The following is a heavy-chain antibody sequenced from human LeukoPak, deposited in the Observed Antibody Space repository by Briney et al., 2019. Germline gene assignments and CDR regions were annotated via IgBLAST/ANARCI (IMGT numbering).Heavy chain of an antibody. CDR2: ISYDGSNK. Sequence: PGGSLRLSCAASGFTFSSYAMHWVRQAPGKGLEWVAVISYDGSNKYYADSVKGRFTISRDNSKNTLYLQMNSLRAEDTAVYYCARHLATRVLDAFDIWGQGTMVTVSS. J-gene: IGHJ3*02. CDR1: GFTFSSYA. CDR3: ARHLATRVLDAFDI. V-gene: IGHV3-30-3*01. D-gene: IGHD5-12*01.